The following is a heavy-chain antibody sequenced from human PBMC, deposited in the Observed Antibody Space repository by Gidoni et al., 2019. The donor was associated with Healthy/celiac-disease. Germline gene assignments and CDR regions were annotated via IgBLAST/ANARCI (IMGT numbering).Heavy chain of an antibody. CDR1: GFSLSTSGVG. CDR2: IYWNDDK. D-gene: IGHD4-17*01. Sequence: QITLKESGPTLVKPTQTLTLTCTFSGFSLSTSGVGVGWIRQPPGKALEWLALIYWNDDKRYSPSLKSRLTITKDTSKNQVVLTMTNMDPVDTATYYCAHWLTTVTTNWFDPWGQGTLVTVSS. CDR3: AHWLTTVTTNWFDP. V-gene: IGHV2-5*01. J-gene: IGHJ5*02.